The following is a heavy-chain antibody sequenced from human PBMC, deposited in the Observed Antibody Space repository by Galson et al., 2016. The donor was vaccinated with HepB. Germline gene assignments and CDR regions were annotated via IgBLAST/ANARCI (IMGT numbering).Heavy chain of an antibody. CDR1: GFTFSSYA. V-gene: IGHV3-30-3*01. D-gene: IGHD3-16*02. J-gene: IGHJ4*02. CDR3: ARDDDYVWGTYRYTRTVPQYYFDY. CDR2: ISFDGSNN. Sequence: SLGLSCAASGFTFSSYAMHWVRQAPGKGLEWVAVISFDGSNNFYADSVKGRFTISRDNSKNTLYLQMNSLRAEDTAVYYCARDDDYVWGTYRYTRTVPQYYFDYWGQGTLVTVSS.